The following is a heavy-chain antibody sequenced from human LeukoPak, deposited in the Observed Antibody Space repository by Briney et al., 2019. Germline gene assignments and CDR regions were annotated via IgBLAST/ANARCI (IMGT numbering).Heavy chain of an antibody. CDR3: ARGPGSYYN. Sequence: GGSLRLSCAASGFTFSSYWMSWVRQAPGKGLEWVAVISYDGSNKYYADSVKGRFTISRDNSKNTLYLQMNSLRAEDTAVYYCARGPGSYYNRGQGTLVTVSS. V-gene: IGHV3-30-3*01. CDR1: GFTFSSYW. J-gene: IGHJ4*02. D-gene: IGHD3-10*01. CDR2: ISYDGSNK.